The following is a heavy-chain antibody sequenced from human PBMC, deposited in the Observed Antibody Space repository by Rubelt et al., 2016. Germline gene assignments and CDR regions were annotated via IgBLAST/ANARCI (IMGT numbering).Heavy chain of an antibody. J-gene: IGHJ5*02. CDR2: IWYDGSNK. CDR1: GFTFSSYG. CDR3: AREGSSPNWFDP. Sequence: GFTFSSYGMHWVRQAPGRGLEWVAVIWYDGSNKYYADSVKGRFTISRDNSKNTLYLQMNSLRAEDTAVYYCAREGSSPNWFDPWGQGTQVTVSS. D-gene: IGHD3-10*01. V-gene: IGHV3-33*01.